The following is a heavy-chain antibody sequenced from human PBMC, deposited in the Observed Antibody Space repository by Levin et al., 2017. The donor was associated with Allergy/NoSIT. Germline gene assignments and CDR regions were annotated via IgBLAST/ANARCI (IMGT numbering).Heavy chain of an antibody. CDR1: GLSFNTYG. CDR2: ITSDGHTT. D-gene: IGHD6-25*01. J-gene: IGHJ4*02. V-gene: IGHV3-30*03. CDR3: AERVFDH. Sequence: PGGSLRLSCAVSGLSFNTYGMNWVRQARGKGLEWVALITSDGHTTFYADSVRGRFTISRDNSKSTVYLQMNNLRSDDTAVYYCAERVFDHWGQGTLVTVSS.